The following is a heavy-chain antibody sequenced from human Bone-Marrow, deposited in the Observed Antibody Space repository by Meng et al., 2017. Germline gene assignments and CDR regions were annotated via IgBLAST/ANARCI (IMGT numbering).Heavy chain of an antibody. D-gene: IGHD5-18*01. CDR1: GGSISSSSYY. CDR2: IYYSGST. V-gene: IGHV4-39*07. J-gene: IGHJ6*02. Sequence: GSLRLSCTVSGGSISSSSYYWGWIRQPPGKGLEWIGSIYYSGSTYYNPSLKSRVTISVDTSKNQFSLKLSSVTAADTAVYYCARTSNTAAGYYYYYGMDVWGQGTTVTVSS. CDR3: ARTSNTAAGYYYYYGMDV.